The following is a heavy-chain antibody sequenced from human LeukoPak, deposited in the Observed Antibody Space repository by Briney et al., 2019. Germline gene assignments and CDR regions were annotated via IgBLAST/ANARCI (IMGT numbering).Heavy chain of an antibody. CDR2: INPNSGGT. CDR1: GYTFTGYY. V-gene: IGHV1-2*02. Sequence: VASVKVSCKASGYTFTGYYMHWVRQAPGQGLEWMGWINPNSGGTNYAQEFQGRVTMTRDTSISTAYMELSSLRPDDTAVYSCARGVTARGFYYYMDIWGNGTTVTISS. J-gene: IGHJ6*03. CDR3: ARGVTARGFYYYMDI. D-gene: IGHD2-21*02.